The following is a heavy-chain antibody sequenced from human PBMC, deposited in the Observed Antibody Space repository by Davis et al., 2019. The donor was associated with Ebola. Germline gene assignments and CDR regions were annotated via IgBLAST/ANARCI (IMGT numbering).Heavy chain of an antibody. CDR3: ASPAYSRQGAVAGLVPLNYGMDV. D-gene: IGHD6-19*01. V-gene: IGHV1-69*13. Sequence: SVKVSCKASGGTFSSYAISWVRQAPGQGLEWMGGIIPIFGTANYAQKFQGRVTITADESTSTAYMELSSLRSEDTAVYYCASPAYSRQGAVAGLVPLNYGMDVWGQGTTVTVSS. J-gene: IGHJ6*02. CDR1: GGTFSSYA. CDR2: IIPIFGTA.